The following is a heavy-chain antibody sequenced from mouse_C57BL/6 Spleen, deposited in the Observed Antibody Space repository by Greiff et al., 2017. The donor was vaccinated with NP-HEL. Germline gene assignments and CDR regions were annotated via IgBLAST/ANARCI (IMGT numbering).Heavy chain of an antibody. D-gene: IGHD1-1*01. J-gene: IGHJ2*01. CDR1: GYTFTSYG. CDR2: IYPRSGNT. V-gene: IGHV1-81*01. Sequence: QVQLQQSGAELARPGASVKLSCKASGYTFTSYGISWVKQRTGQGLEWIGEIYPRSGNTYYNEKFKGKATLTADKSSSTAYMELRSLTSEDSAVYFCAREGDYYGSSHFDYWGQGTTLTVSS. CDR3: AREGDYYGSSHFDY.